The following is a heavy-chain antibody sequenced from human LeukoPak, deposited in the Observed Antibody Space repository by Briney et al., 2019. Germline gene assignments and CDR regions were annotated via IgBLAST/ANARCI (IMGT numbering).Heavy chain of an antibody. CDR1: GGTFSSYA. Sequence: GASVKVSCKASGGTFSSYAISWVRQAPGQGLEWMGGIIPIFGTANYAQKFRGRVTITTDESTSTAYMELSSLRSEDTAVYYCARGGDGYNLEWFDPWGQGTLVTVCS. CDR2: IIPIFGTA. CDR3: ARGGDGYNLEWFDP. V-gene: IGHV1-69*05. D-gene: IGHD5-24*01. J-gene: IGHJ5*02.